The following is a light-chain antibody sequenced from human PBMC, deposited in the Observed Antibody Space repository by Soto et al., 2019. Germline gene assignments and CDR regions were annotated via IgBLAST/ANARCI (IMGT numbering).Light chain of an antibody. V-gene: IGKV3-20*01. J-gene: IGKJ2*01. Sequence: EIVLTQSLGTLSLSPGERATLSCRASQSVSRRFLAWYQQKPGQAPMLLIYGASSRATGIPDRFSGSGSGTDFTLTISRLEPEDFAVYYCQQYENSPYTFGQGTKLEIK. CDR3: QQYENSPYT. CDR1: QSVSRRF. CDR2: GAS.